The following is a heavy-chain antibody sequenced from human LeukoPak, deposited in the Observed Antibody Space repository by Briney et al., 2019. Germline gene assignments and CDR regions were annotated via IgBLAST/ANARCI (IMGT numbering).Heavy chain of an antibody. V-gene: IGHV3-43*01. Sequence: PGGSLRLSCAASGFTFDDYTMHWVRQAPGKGLEWVSLISWDGGSTYYADSVKGRFTISRDNSKNSLYLQMNSLRTEDTALYYCAKDIRGPQHPNSYGYYFDYWGQGTLVTVSS. CDR3: AKDIRGPQHPNSYGYYFDY. CDR2: ISWDGGST. J-gene: IGHJ4*02. D-gene: IGHD5-18*01. CDR1: GFTFDDYT.